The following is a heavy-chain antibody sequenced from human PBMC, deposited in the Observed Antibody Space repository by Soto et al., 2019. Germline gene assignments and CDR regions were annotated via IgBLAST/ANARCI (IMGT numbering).Heavy chain of an antibody. V-gene: IGHV3-23*01. Sequence: PGGSLRLSCAASGFTFSSYAMSWVRQAPGKGLEWVSAISGSGGSTYYADSVKGRFTISRDNSKNTLYLQMNSLRAEDTAVYYCAKDFDGVAATLNWFDPWGQGTLVTVSS. CDR3: AKDFDGVAATLNWFDP. CDR2: ISGSGGST. J-gene: IGHJ5*02. CDR1: GFTFSSYA. D-gene: IGHD2-15*01.